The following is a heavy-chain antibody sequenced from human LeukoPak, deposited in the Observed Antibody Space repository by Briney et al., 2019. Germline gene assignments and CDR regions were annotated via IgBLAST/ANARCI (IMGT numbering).Heavy chain of an antibody. CDR2: IRSKANSYAT. J-gene: IGHJ4*02. Sequence: GGSLRLSCAAPGFTFSGSAMHWVRQASGKGLEWVGRIRSKANSYATAYAASVKGRFTISRDDSKNTAYLQMNSLRAEDTAVYYCARDEPGGNEFDYWGQGTLVTVSA. CDR1: GFTFSGSA. V-gene: IGHV3-73*01. CDR3: ARDEPGGNEFDY. D-gene: IGHD1-1*01.